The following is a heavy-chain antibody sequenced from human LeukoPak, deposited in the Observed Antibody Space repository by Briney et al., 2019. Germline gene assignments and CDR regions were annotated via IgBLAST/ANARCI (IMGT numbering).Heavy chain of an antibody. CDR1: GGSFSGYY. Sequence: SETLSLTCAVYGGSFSGYYWSWIRQPPGKGLEGIGEINHSGSTNYNPSLKSRVTISVDTSKNQFSLKLSSVTAADTAVYYCARGSVVVVAAIYYYYYYMDVWGKGTTVTVSS. J-gene: IGHJ6*03. CDR2: INHSGST. D-gene: IGHD2-15*01. CDR3: ARGSVVVVAAIYYYYYYMDV. V-gene: IGHV4-34*01.